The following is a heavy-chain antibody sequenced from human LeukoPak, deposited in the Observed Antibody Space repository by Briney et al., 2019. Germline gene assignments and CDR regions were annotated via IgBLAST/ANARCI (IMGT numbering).Heavy chain of an antibody. J-gene: IGHJ4*02. CDR1: GFTFSDYY. CDR3: ARTRITMIVGLASRFDY. Sequence: GGSLRLSCAASGFTFSDYYMTWVRQAPGKGLEWVANIKQDGSEKYYVDSVKGRFTISRDNAKNSLYLQMNSLRAEDTAVYYCARTRITMIVGLASRFDYWGQGTLVTVSS. V-gene: IGHV3-7*01. D-gene: IGHD3-22*01. CDR2: IKQDGSEK.